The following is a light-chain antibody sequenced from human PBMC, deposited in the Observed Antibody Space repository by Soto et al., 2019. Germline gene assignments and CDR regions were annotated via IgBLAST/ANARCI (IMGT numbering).Light chain of an antibody. V-gene: IGKV3-20*01. Sequence: EIVLTQSPGTLSLSPGERATLSCRASQSVNNNYLAWYQHKPGQSPRLLIYAASNRARGIPARCGGSGSGTYFPLTVSRLEHDDVAVYYCQQYGCAPWTFGQGTKVEI. J-gene: IGKJ1*01. CDR3: QQYGCAPWT. CDR1: QSVNNNY. CDR2: AAS.